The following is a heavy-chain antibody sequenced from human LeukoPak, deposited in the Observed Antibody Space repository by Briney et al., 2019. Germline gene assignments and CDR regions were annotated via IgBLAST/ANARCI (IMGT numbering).Heavy chain of an antibody. CDR1: GGTFISYA. V-gene: IGHV1-69*06. J-gene: IGHJ4*02. D-gene: IGHD4-17*01. Sequence: SVKVSCKASGGTFISYAISWVRQAPGQGLEWMGGIIPIFGTTNYAQKFQDRVTITPDKSTSTAYMELSSLRSEDTAVYYCAREPPPESTVTTKIPFDYWGQGTLVTVSS. CDR2: IIPIFGTT. CDR3: AREPPPESTVTTKIPFDY.